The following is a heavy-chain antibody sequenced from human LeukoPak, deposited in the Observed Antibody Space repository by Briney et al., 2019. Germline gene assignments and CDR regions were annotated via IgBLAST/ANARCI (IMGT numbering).Heavy chain of an antibody. CDR3: ARDPQSQPRGEDWFDP. V-gene: IGHV1-69*13. CDR1: GGTFSSYA. Sequence: SVKVSCKASGGTFSSYAISWVRQAPGQGLEWMGGIIPIFGTANYAQKFQGRVTITADESTSTAYMELSSLRSEDTAVYYCARDPQSQPRGEDWFDPWGQGTLVTVSS. D-gene: IGHD3-16*01. CDR2: IIPIFGTA. J-gene: IGHJ5*02.